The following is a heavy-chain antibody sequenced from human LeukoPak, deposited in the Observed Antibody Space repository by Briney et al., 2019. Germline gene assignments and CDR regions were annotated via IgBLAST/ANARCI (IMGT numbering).Heavy chain of an antibody. J-gene: IGHJ4*02. D-gene: IGHD3-22*01. CDR1: GGSFSGYY. CDR2: INHSGST. V-gene: IGHV4-34*01. CDR3: ARQIDGGYYNGYYFDY. Sequence: SETLSLTCAVYGGSFSGYYWSWIRQPPGKGLEWIGEINHSGSTNYNPSLKSRVTISVDTSKNQFSLKLSSVTAADTAVYYCARQIDGGYYNGYYFDYWGQGTLVTVSS.